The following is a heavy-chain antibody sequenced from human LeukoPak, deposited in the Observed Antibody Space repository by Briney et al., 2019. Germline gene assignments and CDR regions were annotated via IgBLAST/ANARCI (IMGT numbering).Heavy chain of an antibody. CDR3: ARGDYRVGYYFDY. CDR1: GGSFSGYY. CDR2: INHSGST. V-gene: IGHV4-34*01. Sequence: SETLSLTCAVYGGSFSGYYWSWIRQPPGKGLEWIGEINHSGSTNYNPSFKSRVTISVDTSKNQFSLKLSSVTAADTAVYYCARGDYRVGYYFDYWGQGTLVTVSS. D-gene: IGHD4-11*01. J-gene: IGHJ4*02.